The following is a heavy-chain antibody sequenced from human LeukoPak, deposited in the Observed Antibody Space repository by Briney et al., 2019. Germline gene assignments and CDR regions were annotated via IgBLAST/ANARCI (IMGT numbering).Heavy chain of an antibody. CDR2: ISRSGGTI. Sequence: GGSLRLSCVASEFSLSRNGMHWVRQAPGKGLEWVSYISRSGGTIYYADSVKGRFTISRDNAKNSLYLQMNSLRAEDTAVYYCARDTVTTGVDAFDIWGQGTMVTVSS. V-gene: IGHV3-48*03. J-gene: IGHJ3*02. D-gene: IGHD1-1*01. CDR3: ARDTVTTGVDAFDI. CDR1: EFSLSRNG.